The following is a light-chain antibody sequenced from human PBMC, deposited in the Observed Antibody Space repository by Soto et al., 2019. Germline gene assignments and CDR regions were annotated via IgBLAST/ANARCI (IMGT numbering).Light chain of an antibody. V-gene: IGKV1-39*01. CDR1: QSISSY. Sequence: DIQMTQSPSSLSASVGDRVTMTCRASQSISSYLNWYQQKPGKAPKVLIYAASSLQSGVPSRFSGSGSGTDFTLTISSLQREDFATYYCQQSYSTPYTFGQGTKLKIK. J-gene: IGKJ2*01. CDR3: QQSYSTPYT. CDR2: AAS.